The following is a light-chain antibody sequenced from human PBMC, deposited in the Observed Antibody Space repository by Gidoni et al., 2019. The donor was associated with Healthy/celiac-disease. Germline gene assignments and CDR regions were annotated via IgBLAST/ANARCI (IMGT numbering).Light chain of an antibody. Sequence: VTISCSGSSSNIGSNTVNWYQQLPGTAPKLLIYSNNQRHSGVPDRFSGSKSGTSASLAISGLQSEDEADYYCAAWDDSLNGRVFGGGTKLTVL. CDR1: SSNIGSNT. CDR3: AAWDDSLNGRV. J-gene: IGLJ3*02. CDR2: SNN. V-gene: IGLV1-44*01.